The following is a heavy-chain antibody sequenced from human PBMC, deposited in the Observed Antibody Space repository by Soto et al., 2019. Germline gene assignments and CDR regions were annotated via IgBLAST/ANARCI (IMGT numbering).Heavy chain of an antibody. CDR3: ARQGSNGAYYYYGMDV. J-gene: IGHJ6*02. CDR2: IYPGDSDT. D-gene: IGHD3-16*01. V-gene: IGHV5-51*01. Sequence: GESLKISCKGSGYRFSSYWIAWVRQTPGKGLEWMGIIYPGDSDTRYSPSFEGQVTISADKSNSTAYLQWSSLKASDTAMYYCARQGSNGAYYYYGMDVWGQGTTVTVSS. CDR1: GYRFSSYW.